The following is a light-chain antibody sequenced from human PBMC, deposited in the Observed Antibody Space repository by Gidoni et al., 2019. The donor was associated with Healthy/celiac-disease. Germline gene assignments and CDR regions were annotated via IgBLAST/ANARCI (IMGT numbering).Light chain of an antibody. CDR3: SSDTSSSTLV. Sequence: QSALPQPAPVSGSPGQSITISCTGTSSDVGGYHYVSWYQQHPGKAPKLMIYEVSNRLSGVSNRFSGTKSGNTASLTISGLQAEDEADYYCSSDTSSSTLVFGGGTKLTGL. V-gene: IGLV2-14*01. CDR2: EVS. CDR1: SSDVGGYHY. J-gene: IGLJ2*01.